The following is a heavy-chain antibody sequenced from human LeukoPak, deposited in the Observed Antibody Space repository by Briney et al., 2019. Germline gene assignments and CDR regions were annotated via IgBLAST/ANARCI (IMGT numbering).Heavy chain of an antibody. CDR1: GFTFSSYG. D-gene: IGHD5-24*01. CDR3: ARIRDDYNPLDY. Sequence: PGRSLRLSCAASGFTFSSYGMHCVRQAPGKGLEWVAVISYDGSNKYYADSVKGRFTISRDNSKNTLYLQMNSLRAEDTAVYYCARIRDDYNPLDYWGQGTLVTVSS. CDR2: ISYDGSNK. V-gene: IGHV3-30*03. J-gene: IGHJ4*02.